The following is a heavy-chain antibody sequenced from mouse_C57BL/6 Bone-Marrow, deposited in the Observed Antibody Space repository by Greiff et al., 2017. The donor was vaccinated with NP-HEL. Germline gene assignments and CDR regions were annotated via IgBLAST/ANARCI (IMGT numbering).Heavy chain of an antibody. V-gene: IGHV5-9*01. CDR2: ISGGGGNT. J-gene: IGHJ2*01. CDR1: GFTFSSYT. Sequence: EVKLMESGGGLVKPGGSLKLSCAASGFTFSSYTMSWVRQTPEKRLEWVATISGGGGNTYYPDSVKGRFTISRDNAKNTLYLQMSSLRSEDTALYYCATTWGYYLDYGGQGTTLTVSS. D-gene: IGHD2-1*01. CDR3: ATTWGYYLDY.